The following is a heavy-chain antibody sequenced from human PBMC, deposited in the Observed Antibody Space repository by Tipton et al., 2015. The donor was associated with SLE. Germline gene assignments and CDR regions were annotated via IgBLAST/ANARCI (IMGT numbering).Heavy chain of an antibody. CDR2: ISYDGSNK. D-gene: IGHD7-27*01. CDR1: GFTFSTYA. J-gene: IGHJ3*02. CDR3: ATQLGMDAFHI. Sequence: CLRLSCAASGFTFSTYAMHWVRQAPGKGLEWVAVISYDGSNKYYADSVKGRFTISRDNSKNTLYLQMNSLRADDTAVYYCATQLGMDAFHIWGQGTLVTVSS. V-gene: IGHV3-30*04.